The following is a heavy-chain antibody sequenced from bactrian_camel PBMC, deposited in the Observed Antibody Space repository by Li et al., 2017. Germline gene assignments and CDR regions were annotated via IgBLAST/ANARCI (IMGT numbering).Heavy chain of an antibody. J-gene: IGHJ4*01. CDR1: EYLFTSYC. Sequence: VQLVESGGGSVQAGGSLRLSCAAHEYLFTSYCMGWFRQGPGQEREGVATMDGDTRVSYADSVKGRFTISKDNAKNTLYLQMNSLKPEDTAMYYCAADNLACGLVNRDYRYYGQGTQVTVS. CDR3: AADNLACGLVNRDYRY. D-gene: IGHD6*01. CDR2: MDGDTRV. V-gene: IGHV3S9*01.